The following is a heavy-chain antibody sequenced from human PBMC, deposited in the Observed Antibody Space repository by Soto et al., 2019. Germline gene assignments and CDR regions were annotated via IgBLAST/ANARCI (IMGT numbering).Heavy chain of an antibody. D-gene: IGHD4-17*01. CDR1: GYTFTTYA. V-gene: IGHV1-3*05. CDR3: ARDRGDYFFDY. Sequence: QVQLVQSGAEEKKPGASVKVSCKASGYTFTTYAMHWVRQAPGQGLEWMGWISAGNGNTKYYQKFQGRVTITRDTSASTAYMELSSLRSEDTAVYYCARDRGDYFFDYWGQGTLVTVSS. J-gene: IGHJ4*02. CDR2: ISAGNGNT.